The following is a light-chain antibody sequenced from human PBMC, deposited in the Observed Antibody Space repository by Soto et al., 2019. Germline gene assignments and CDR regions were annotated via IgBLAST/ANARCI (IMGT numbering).Light chain of an antibody. CDR3: QSYDSSLSGPV. J-gene: IGLJ2*01. Sequence: QSVLTQPPSVSGAPGQSVTISCTGTSSNIGAGYAVHWYQQLPGTAPKILIYGNNNRPSGVSDRFSGSKSGTSASLAITGLQAEDEADYYCQSYDSSLSGPVFGGGTKLTVL. CDR1: SSNIGAGYA. V-gene: IGLV1-40*01. CDR2: GNN.